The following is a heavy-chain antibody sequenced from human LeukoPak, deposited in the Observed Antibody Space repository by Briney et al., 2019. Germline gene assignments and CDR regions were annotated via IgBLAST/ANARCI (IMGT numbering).Heavy chain of an antibody. CDR1: GVSISSGSYY. D-gene: IGHD3-3*01. Sequence: SQTLSLTCTVSGVSISSGSYYWSWIRQPAGKGLEWIGRIYTSGSTNYNPSLKSRVTISVDTSKNQFSLKVSSVTAADTAVYYCARGQTSLYGVALYYHYYMDVWGKGTTVTVSS. CDR2: IYTSGST. J-gene: IGHJ6*03. CDR3: ARGQTSLYGVALYYHYYMDV. V-gene: IGHV4-61*02.